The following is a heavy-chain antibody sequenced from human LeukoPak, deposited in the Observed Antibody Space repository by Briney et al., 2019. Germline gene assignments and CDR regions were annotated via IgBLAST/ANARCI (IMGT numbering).Heavy chain of an antibody. CDR2: IKEDGSEK. J-gene: IGHJ6*03. V-gene: IGHV3-7*01. CDR3: ARDHRGYSYGSEQYHYYYMDV. CDR1: GFTFSSYW. Sequence: GGSLRLSCATSGFTFSSYWMSWVRQAPGKGLEWVANIKEDGSEKYYVDSVKGRFTISRDNAKNSLYLQMNSLRAEDTAVYYCARDHRGYSYGSEQYHYYYMDVWGKGTTVTVSS. D-gene: IGHD5-18*01.